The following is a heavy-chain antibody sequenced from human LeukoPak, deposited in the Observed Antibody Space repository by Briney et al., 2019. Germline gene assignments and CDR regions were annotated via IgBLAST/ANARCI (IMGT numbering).Heavy chain of an antibody. CDR1: GFTFSSYG. CDR3: AKDPRYYDRAAN. V-gene: IGHV3-33*06. Sequence: PGRSLRLSCAASGFTFSSYGMHWVRQAPGKGLEWVAVIWYDGSNKYYADSVKGRFTISRDNSKNTLYLQMNSLRAEDTAVYYCAKDPRYYDRAANWGQGTLVTVSS. J-gene: IGHJ4*02. D-gene: IGHD3-22*01. CDR2: IWYDGSNK.